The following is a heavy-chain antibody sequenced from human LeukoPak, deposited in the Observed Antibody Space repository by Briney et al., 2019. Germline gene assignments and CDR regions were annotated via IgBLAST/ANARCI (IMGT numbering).Heavy chain of an antibody. Sequence: ASVRVSCKASGYTFTSYYMHWVRQAPGQGLEWMGIINPSGGSTSYAQKFQGRVTMTRDTSTSTVYMELSSLRSEDTAVYYCVKSGYLNWFDPWGQGTLVTVSS. D-gene: IGHD5-18*01. CDR1: GYTFTSYY. V-gene: IGHV1-46*01. J-gene: IGHJ5*02. CDR2: INPSGGST. CDR3: VKSGYLNWFDP.